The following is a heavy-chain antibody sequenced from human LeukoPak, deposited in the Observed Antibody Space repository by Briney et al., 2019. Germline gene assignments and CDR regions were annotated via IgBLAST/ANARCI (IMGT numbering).Heavy chain of an antibody. CDR3: ARDPLTHYYDSSGYDY. V-gene: IGHV3-33*01. J-gene: IGHJ4*02. D-gene: IGHD3-22*01. CDR1: GFTFSSYG. CDR2: MWYDGSNK. Sequence: PGRSLRLSCAASGFTFSSYGMHWVRQAPGKGLEWVAVMWYDGSNKYYADSVKGRFTISRDNSKNTLYLQMNSLRAEDTAVYYCARDPLTHYYDSSGYDYWGQGTLVTVSS.